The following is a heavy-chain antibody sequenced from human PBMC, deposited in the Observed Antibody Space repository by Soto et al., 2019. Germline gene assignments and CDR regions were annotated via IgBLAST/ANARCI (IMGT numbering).Heavy chain of an antibody. V-gene: IGHV1-69*01. CDR3: ARSQGGSSSLDIYYYSYYGMDV. J-gene: IGHJ6*02. CDR2: IIPIFGTA. Sequence: QVQLVQSGAEVKKPGSSVKVSCKAPGGTFSSYAISWVRQAPGQGLEWMGGIIPIFGTAKYAQKFQGRVTITADESTSTGYMELSSLRSADTAVYYCARSQGGSSSLDIYYYSYYGMDVWGQGTTVTVSS. D-gene: IGHD2-15*01. CDR1: GGTFSSYA.